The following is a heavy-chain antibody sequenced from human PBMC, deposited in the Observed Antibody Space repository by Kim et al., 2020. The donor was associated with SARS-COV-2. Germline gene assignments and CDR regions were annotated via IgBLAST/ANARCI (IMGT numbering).Heavy chain of an antibody. J-gene: IGHJ4*02. CDR1: GFTFNKYW. D-gene: IGHD1-26*01. V-gene: IGHV3-7*01. Sequence: GGSLRLSWITSGFTFNKYWMSWVRQAPEKGLEWVANINEDGTEEKYVESVKGRFTISRDNAKNSVYVQMNSGGAEDTAVYYCAKEFLGSYCGFDHWGQGT. CDR3: AKEFLGSYCGFDH. CDR2: INEDGTEE.